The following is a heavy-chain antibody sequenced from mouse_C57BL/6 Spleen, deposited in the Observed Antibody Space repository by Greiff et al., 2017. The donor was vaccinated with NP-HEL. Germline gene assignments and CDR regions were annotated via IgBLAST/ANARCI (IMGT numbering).Heavy chain of an antibody. CDR3: ARQRDAMDY. J-gene: IGHJ4*01. Sequence: EVQRVESGGGLVQPGGSLKLSCAASGFTFSDYYMYWVRQTPEKRLEWVAYISNGGGSTYYPDTVKGRFTISRDNAKNTLYLQMSRLKSEDTAMYYCARQRDAMDYWGQGTSVTVSS. CDR2: ISNGGGST. V-gene: IGHV5-12*01. CDR1: GFTFSDYY.